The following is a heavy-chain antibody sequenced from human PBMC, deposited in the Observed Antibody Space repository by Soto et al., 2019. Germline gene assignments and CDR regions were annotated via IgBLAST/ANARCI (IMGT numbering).Heavy chain of an antibody. CDR3: ARTYYYDSSGSGAIDY. Sequence: GGSLRLSCAASGFTFSSYSMNWVRQAPGKGLEWVSYISSSSSTIYYADSVKGRFTISRDNAKNSLYLQMNSLRDEDTAVYYCARTYYYDSSGSGAIDYWGQGTLVTVSS. J-gene: IGHJ4*02. CDR2: ISSSSSTI. CDR1: GFTFSSYS. V-gene: IGHV3-48*02. D-gene: IGHD3-22*01.